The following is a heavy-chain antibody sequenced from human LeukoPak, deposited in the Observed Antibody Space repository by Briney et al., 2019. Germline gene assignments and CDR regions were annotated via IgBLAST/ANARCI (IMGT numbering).Heavy chain of an antibody. CDR1: GFTFSDYY. CDR3: AKNSGRTGWFDP. V-gene: IGHV3-11*04. D-gene: IGHD4-23*01. Sequence: PGGSLRLSXAASGFTFSDYYMSWIRQAPGKGLEWVSYIDNSGSNIYYADSVKGRFTISRDNAKNSLYLQMNSLRAEDTAVYYCAKNSGRTGWFDPWGQGTLVTVSS. J-gene: IGHJ5*02. CDR2: IDNSGSNI.